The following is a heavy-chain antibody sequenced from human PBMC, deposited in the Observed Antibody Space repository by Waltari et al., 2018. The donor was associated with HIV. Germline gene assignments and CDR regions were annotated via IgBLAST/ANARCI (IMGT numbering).Heavy chain of an antibody. CDR3: ARLIRAAAVTGGYYFDY. D-gene: IGHD6-13*01. CDR2: IYYSGST. V-gene: IGHV4-59*01. CDR1: GVSISSYY. J-gene: IGHJ4*02. Sequence: QVQLQESGPGLVKPSETLSLTCTVSGVSISSYYWRWIRQPPGKGLEWIGYIYYSGSTNYNPSLKSRVTISVDTSKNQFSLKLSSVTAADTAVYYCARLIRAAAVTGGYYFDYWGQGTLVTVSS.